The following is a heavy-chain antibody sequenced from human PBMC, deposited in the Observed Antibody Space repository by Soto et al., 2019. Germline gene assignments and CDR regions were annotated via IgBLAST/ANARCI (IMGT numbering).Heavy chain of an antibody. J-gene: IGHJ3*01. D-gene: IGHD3-10*01. V-gene: IGHV1-69*06. CDR1: GGTFSSYA. CDR3: ARMEPARFGELSL. CDR2: IIPIFGTA. Sequence: QVQLVQSGAEVTKPGSSVKVSCKASGGTFSSYAISWVRQAPGQGLEWMGGIIPIFGTANYAQKFQGRVKITADKCTSTAYMELSSLRSEDTAVYYCARMEPARFGELSLWGQGTMVTVSS.